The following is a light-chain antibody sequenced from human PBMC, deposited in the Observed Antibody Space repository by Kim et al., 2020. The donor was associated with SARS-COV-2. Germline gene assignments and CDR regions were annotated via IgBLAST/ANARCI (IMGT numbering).Light chain of an antibody. CDR2: GAS. CDR1: HSVSSNY. Sequence: SPGEGDTLYCRASHSVSSNYFAWYQQKPGQAPRLLIYGASSRATGIPDRFSGGGSGTDFTLTINRLEPEDFAVYYCQQYGSSPGTFGGGAKVDIK. J-gene: IGKJ4*01. CDR3: QQYGSSPGT. V-gene: IGKV3-20*01.